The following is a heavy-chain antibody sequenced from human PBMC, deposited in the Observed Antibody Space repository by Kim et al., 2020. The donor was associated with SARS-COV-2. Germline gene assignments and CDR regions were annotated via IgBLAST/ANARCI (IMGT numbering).Heavy chain of an antibody. D-gene: IGHD4-17*01. J-gene: IGHJ6*02. V-gene: IGHV1-24*01. CDR3: ATDLPKPGTTVSRYYYYGMDV. CDR1: GYTLTELS. CDR2: FDPEDGET. Sequence: ASVKVSCKVSGYTLTELSMHWVRQAPGKGLEWMGGFDPEDGETIYAQKFQGRVTMTEDTSTDTAYMELSSLRSEDTAVYYCATDLPKPGTTVSRYYYYGMDVWGQGTTVTVSS.